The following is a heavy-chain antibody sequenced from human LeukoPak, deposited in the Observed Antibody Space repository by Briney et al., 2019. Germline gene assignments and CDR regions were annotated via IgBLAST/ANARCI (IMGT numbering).Heavy chain of an antibody. Sequence: GGSLRLSCAASGFTFSSYEMNWVRQAPGKGLEWVSYISSSGSTIYYADSVKGRFTISRDNAKNSLYLQMNSLRAEDTAVYYCAREYYDILTGYFYYYFYYMDVWGKGTTVTISS. CDR3: AREYYDILTGYFYYYFYYMDV. J-gene: IGHJ6*03. D-gene: IGHD3-9*01. CDR1: GFTFSSYE. V-gene: IGHV3-48*03. CDR2: ISSSGSTI.